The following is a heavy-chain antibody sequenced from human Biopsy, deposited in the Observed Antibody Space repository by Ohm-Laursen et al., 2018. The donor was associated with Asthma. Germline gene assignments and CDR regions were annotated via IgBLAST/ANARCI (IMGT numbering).Heavy chain of an antibody. CDR1: GYTFNSAG. Sequence: SVKVSCKPSGYTFNSAGITWVRQAPGQGLEWMGWISVYNGNTKVAQKLQDRVTMITDASTSTAYMELRSLRSDDTAVYFCARAVDYSHYYGIDVWGQGTTVTV. CDR3: ARAVDYSHYYGIDV. CDR2: ISVYNGNT. J-gene: IGHJ6*02. V-gene: IGHV1-18*01. D-gene: IGHD3-10*01.